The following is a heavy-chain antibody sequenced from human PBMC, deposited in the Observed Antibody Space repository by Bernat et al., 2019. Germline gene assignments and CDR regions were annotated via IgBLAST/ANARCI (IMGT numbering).Heavy chain of an antibody. CDR2: IKQDGSEK. CDR1: GFTFSRYW. J-gene: IGHJ6*02. Sequence: EVQLVESGGGLVQPGGSLRLSSAASGFTFSRYWMSWVRQAPGNGLEWVANIKQDGSEKYFVDSVKSRLTIYRDNAKNSLFLQMNSLRAEDTAVYYCAREGWVYEIPPRVYGMDVWGQGTTVTVSS. V-gene: IGHV3-7*01. D-gene: IGHD2/OR15-2a*01. CDR3: AREGWVYEIPPRVYGMDV.